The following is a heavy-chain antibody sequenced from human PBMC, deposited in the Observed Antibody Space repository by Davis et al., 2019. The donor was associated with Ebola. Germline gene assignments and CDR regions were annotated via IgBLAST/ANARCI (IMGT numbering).Heavy chain of an antibody. J-gene: IGHJ6*02. V-gene: IGHV1-46*01. CDR3: ARVGYCTGGVCYQDLGV. D-gene: IGHD2-8*02. Sequence: AASVKVSCKASGYTFTSYYMHWVRQAPGQGLEWMGIINPSGGSTSYAQKFQGRVTMTRNTSISPAYMELSSLRSEDTAVYYCARVGYCTGGVCYQDLGVWGQGTTVTVSS. CDR2: INPSGGST. CDR1: GYTFTSYY.